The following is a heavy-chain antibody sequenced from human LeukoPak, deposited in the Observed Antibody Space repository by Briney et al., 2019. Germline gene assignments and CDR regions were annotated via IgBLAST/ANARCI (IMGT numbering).Heavy chain of an antibody. CDR1: GFTFSTYV. CDR2: MSNDGSIE. Sequence: PGGSLTLSCAASGFTFSTYVMHWVRQAPGKGLEWVALMSNDGSIEFYADSVKGRFTLSRDNSKNTLYLQMNSLRAEDTAVYYCAKDWGRKGIAFFDIWGQGTMVTVSS. V-gene: IGHV3-30*18. J-gene: IGHJ3*02. CDR3: AKDWGRKGIAFFDI. D-gene: IGHD3-16*01.